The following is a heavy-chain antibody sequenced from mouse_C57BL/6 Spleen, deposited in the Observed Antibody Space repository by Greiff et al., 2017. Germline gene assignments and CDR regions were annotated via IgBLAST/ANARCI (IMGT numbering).Heavy chain of an antibody. V-gene: IGHV1-7*01. Sequence: QVQLQQSGAELAKPGASVTLSCKASGYTFTSYWMHWVKPRPGQGLEWIGYINPSSGYTKYNQKFKDKSTLTADKSSSTAYMQLSSLTYEDSAVYYCARQAYDYDEGYFDYWGQGTTLTVSS. CDR1: GYTFTSYW. D-gene: IGHD2-4*01. CDR3: ARQAYDYDEGYFDY. J-gene: IGHJ2*01. CDR2: INPSSGYT.